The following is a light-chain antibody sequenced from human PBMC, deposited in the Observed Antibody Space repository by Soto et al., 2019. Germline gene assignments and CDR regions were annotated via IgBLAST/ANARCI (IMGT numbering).Light chain of an antibody. CDR1: QGIDTY. CDR2: AAS. V-gene: IGKV1-27*01. J-gene: IGKJ3*01. CDR3: QKYTSAPFT. Sequence: DIQMTQSPSSLSASVGDRVTITYRASQGIDTYLAWYQQKPGQVPKLLIYAASTLQSGVPSRFSGSGSGTDFTLTISSLQSEDVATYFCQKYTSAPFTFGPGTKVDIK.